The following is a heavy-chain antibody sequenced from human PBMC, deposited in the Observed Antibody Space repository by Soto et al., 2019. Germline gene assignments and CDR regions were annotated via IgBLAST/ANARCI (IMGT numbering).Heavy chain of an antibody. CDR2: INHSGST. D-gene: IGHD7-27*01. V-gene: IGHV4-34*01. Sequence: SETLSLTCAVYGGSFSGYYWSWIRQPPGKGLEWIGEINHSGSTNYNPSLKSRVTISVDTSKNQFSLKLSSVTAADTAVYYCARDPLGIYAFDIWGQGTMVTVSS. J-gene: IGHJ3*02. CDR3: ARDPLGIYAFDI. CDR1: GGSFSGYY.